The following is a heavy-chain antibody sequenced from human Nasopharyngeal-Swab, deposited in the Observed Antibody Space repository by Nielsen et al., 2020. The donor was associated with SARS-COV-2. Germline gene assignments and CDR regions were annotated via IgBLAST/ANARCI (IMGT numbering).Heavy chain of an antibody. CDR3: AGQRYGYGVYYGMDV. D-gene: IGHD5-18*01. J-gene: IGHJ6*02. V-gene: IGHV4-59*01. CDR1: GGSISSYY. Sequence: SETLSLTCTVSGGSISSYYWSWIRQPPGKGLEWIGYIYYSGSTNYNPSLKSRVTISVDTSKNQFSLKLSSVTAADTAVYYCAGQRYGYGVYYGMDVWGQGTTVTVSS. CDR2: IYYSGST.